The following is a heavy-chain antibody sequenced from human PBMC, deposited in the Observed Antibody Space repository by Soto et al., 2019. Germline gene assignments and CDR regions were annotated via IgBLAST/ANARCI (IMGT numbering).Heavy chain of an antibody. V-gene: IGHV4-4*07. J-gene: IGHJ4*02. CDR2: MHTSGST. CDR3: ARDEYGYGDSYDS. CDR1: GVSISTYH. D-gene: IGHD5-12*01. Sequence: QVQLQESGPGLVKPSETLSLTCIVSGVSISTYHWSWIRQPAGKGLEWIGRMHTSGSTNYNPSHKSRVSMSVDTSKNHFSLKVSSVTAADTAVYYCARDEYGYGDSYDSWGQGTLVTVSS.